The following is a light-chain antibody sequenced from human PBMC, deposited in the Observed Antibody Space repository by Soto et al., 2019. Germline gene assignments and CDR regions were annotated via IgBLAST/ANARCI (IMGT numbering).Light chain of an antibody. CDR1: QSVSSCY. J-gene: IGKJ5*01. V-gene: IGKV3-20*01. Sequence: EIVLTQSPGTLSLSPGERATLSCRASQSVSSCYLAWYQQKPGQAPRLLIYGASSTATGIPDRFSGSGSGTDFTLTISRREPEDFAVYYCQQYGSSPPITFGQGTRLEIK. CDR3: QQYGSSPPIT. CDR2: GAS.